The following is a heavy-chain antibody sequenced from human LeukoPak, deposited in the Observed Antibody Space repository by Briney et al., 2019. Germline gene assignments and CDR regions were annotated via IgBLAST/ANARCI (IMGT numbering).Heavy chain of an antibody. CDR3: ARDPHYAFDI. Sequence: GGSLRLSCEASGFTFSTYSMNWVRQAPGKGLEWVSYITNSANSITYADSVKGRFTISRDNAKNSLFLQMSSLKDEDTAVYYCARDPHYAFDIGAQGTMVTVSS. V-gene: IGHV3-48*02. CDR2: ITNSANSI. CDR1: GFTFSTYS. J-gene: IGHJ3*02.